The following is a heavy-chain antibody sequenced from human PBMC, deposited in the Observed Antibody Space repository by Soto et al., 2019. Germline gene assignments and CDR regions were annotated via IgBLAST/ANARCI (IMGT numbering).Heavy chain of an antibody. V-gene: IGHV3-23*01. CDR2: FSSSGGST. D-gene: IGHD2-15*01. CDR1: GFTFSCYA. J-gene: IGHJ4*02. Sequence: GGSLRLSCAASGFTFSCYAMSWVRQAPGKGLEWVSAFSSSGGSTYYADSVKGRFTISRDNSKNTLSLQMNSLRAEDTAVYYCTKANRYCSGANCFTFDYWGLGTLVTVSS. CDR3: TKANRYCSGANCFTFDY.